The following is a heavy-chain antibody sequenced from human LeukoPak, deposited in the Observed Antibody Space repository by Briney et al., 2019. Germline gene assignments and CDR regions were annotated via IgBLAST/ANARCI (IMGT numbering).Heavy chain of an antibody. D-gene: IGHD5-12*01. Sequence: GSSVKVSCKASGGTFTRYAINWVRQAPGQGLEWMGWINPNSGGTNYAQKFQGRVTMTRDTSINSAYMELSRLRSDDTAVYYCARVLGGFSYFEYWGQGTLVTVSS. CDR3: ARVLGGFSYFEY. CDR2: INPNSGGT. V-gene: IGHV1-2*02. J-gene: IGHJ4*02. CDR1: GGTFTRYA.